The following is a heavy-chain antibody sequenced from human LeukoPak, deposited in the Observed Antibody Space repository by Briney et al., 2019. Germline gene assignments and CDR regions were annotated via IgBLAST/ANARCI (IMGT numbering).Heavy chain of an antibody. J-gene: IGHJ5*02. CDR1: GGSISSSSYY. D-gene: IGHD3-9*01. CDR3: ARGLRYFDWLRLNWFDP. Sequence: SETLSLTCTVSGGSISSSSYYWGWIRQPPGKGLEWIGTIYHSGSTYYNVSLNSRVIISVDTPKNQFSLRLSSVTAADTAVYFCARGLRYFDWLRLNWFDPWGQGTLVTVSS. CDR2: IYHSGST. V-gene: IGHV4-39*01.